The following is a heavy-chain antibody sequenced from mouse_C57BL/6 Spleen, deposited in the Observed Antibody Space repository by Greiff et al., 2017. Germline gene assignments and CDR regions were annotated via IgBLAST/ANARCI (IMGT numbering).Heavy chain of an antibody. Sequence: QVQLKESGPELVKPGASVKISCKASGYAFSSSWMNWVKQRPGKGLEWIGRIYPGDGDTNYNGKFKGKATLTADKSSSTAYMQLSSLTSEDSAVYFCARDILITTVVATNYWGQGTTLTVSS. CDR2: IYPGDGDT. D-gene: IGHD1-1*01. V-gene: IGHV1-82*01. CDR1: GYAFSSSW. CDR3: ARDILITTVVATNY. J-gene: IGHJ2*01.